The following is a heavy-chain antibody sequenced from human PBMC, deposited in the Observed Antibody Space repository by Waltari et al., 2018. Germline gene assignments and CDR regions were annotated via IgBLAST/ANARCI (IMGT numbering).Heavy chain of an antibody. V-gene: IGHV3-30-3*01. CDR3: ASPRGAFDI. CDR2: ISYDGSNK. Sequence: QVQLVESGGGVVQPGRSLRLSCAASGFTFSSYAMHWVRQAPGKGLEWVAVISYDGSNKYYADSVKGRFTISRDNSKNTLYLQMNSLRAEDTAVYYCASPRGAFDIWGQGTMVTVSS. D-gene: IGHD3-10*01. CDR1: GFTFSSYA. J-gene: IGHJ3*02.